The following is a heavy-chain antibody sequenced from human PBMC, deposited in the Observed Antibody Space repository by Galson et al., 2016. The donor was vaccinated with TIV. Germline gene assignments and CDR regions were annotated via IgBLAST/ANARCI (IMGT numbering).Heavy chain of an antibody. V-gene: IGHV1-69*13. Sequence: SVKASCKASGVTFSYFAFSWVRQAPGQGLEWMGGIVPMFGTTNYAQQFQGRVTISADESTTTAYLELSSLRSEDTAVYYCARGRGIYDSSGYFLFDHWGQGTLVTVSS. CDR1: GVTFSYFA. J-gene: IGHJ5*02. D-gene: IGHD3-22*01. CDR2: IVPMFGTT. CDR3: ARGRGIYDSSGYFLFDH.